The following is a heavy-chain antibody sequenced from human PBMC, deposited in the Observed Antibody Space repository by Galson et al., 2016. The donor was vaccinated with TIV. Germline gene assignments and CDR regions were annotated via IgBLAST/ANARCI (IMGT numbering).Heavy chain of an antibody. Sequence: SLRLSCAASGFTFSRYAMHWVRQAPGKGLEWVAIISFDGSNTNYADSVKGRFTISRDNSQNTLYLQMNSLRAEDSAVYYCAKSTNWNYLYYFDYWGQGALVTVSS. D-gene: IGHD1-7*01. V-gene: IGHV3-30-3*02. J-gene: IGHJ4*02. CDR3: AKSTNWNYLYYFDY. CDR2: ISFDGSNT. CDR1: GFTFSRYA.